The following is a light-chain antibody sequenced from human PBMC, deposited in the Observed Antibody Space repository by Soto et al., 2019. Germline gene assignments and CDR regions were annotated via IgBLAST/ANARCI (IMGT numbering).Light chain of an antibody. V-gene: IGLV2-23*01. J-gene: IGLJ3*02. CDR3: CSSAGSRILSWV. CDR2: EGT. CDR1: SSDVGSYDV. Sequence: QSALTQPASVSGSPGQSINISCTGTSSDVGSYDVVSWYQQHPGKAPKLIIYEGTKRPPGVSNRLSGSKSGNTASLTISGLQAEDEADYYCCSSAGSRILSWVFGAGTKVTVL.